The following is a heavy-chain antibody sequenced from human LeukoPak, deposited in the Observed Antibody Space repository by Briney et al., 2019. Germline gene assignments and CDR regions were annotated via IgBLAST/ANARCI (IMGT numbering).Heavy chain of an antibody. CDR2: IIPIFGTA. V-gene: IGHV1-69*05. CDR3: ARSYCSSTSCYLGWFDP. Sequence: GASVKVSCNASGGTFSSYAISWVRQAPGQGLEWMGGIIPIFGTANYAQKFQDRVTITTDESTSTAYMELSSLRSEDTAVYYCARSYCSSTSCYLGWFDPWGQGTLVTVSS. J-gene: IGHJ5*02. CDR1: GGTFSSYA. D-gene: IGHD2-2*01.